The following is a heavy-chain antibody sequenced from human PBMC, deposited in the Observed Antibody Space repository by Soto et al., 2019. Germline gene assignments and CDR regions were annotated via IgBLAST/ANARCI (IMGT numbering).Heavy chain of an antibody. Sequence: PGGSLRLSCAASGFTVTTAWMSWVRQALGKGLEWVARIKSETNGGTTDYPAPVTGRFAISRDASKNTLYLQMNNLKTEDTAVYYCSREGRLLWYGELTDYWGQGTPVTVSS. J-gene: IGHJ4*02. CDR2: IKSETNGGTT. CDR1: GFTVTTAW. CDR3: SREGRLLWYGELTDY. D-gene: IGHD3-10*01. V-gene: IGHV3-15*01.